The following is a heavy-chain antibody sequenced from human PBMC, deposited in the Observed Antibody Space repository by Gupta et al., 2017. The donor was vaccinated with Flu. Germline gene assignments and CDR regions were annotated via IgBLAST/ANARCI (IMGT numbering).Heavy chain of an antibody. CDR3: ARDPRGGYSYALAPFDY. Sequence: QVQLVQSGAEVKKPGVSVKVSCKASGYTFTGYYMHWVRQAPGQGLEWMGWINPNSGGTNYAQKFQGRVTMTRDTSISTAYMELSRLRSDDTAVYYCARDPRGGYSYALAPFDYWGQGTLVTVSS. CDR1: GYTFTGYY. J-gene: IGHJ4*02. D-gene: IGHD5-18*01. V-gene: IGHV1-2*02. CDR2: INPNSGGT.